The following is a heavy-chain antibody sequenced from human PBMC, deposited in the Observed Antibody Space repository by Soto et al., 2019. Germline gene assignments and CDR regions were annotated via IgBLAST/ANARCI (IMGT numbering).Heavy chain of an antibody. V-gene: IGHV3-23*01. CDR2: ISGSGGST. CDR3: ETDSEARYFFDN. CDR1: GFTFSSYA. J-gene: IGHJ4*02. Sequence: GGSLRLSCAASGFTFSSYAMSWVRQAPGKGLEWVSAISGSGGSTYYADSVKGRFTISRDNSKNTLYLQMNSLRAEDTAVYYCETDSEARYFFDNWGQGTLVTVSS.